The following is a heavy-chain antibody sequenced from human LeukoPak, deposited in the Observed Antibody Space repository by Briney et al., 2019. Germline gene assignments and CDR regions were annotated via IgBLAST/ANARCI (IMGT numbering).Heavy chain of an antibody. CDR3: AKVPGFQGRGVPIDY. V-gene: IGHV3-23*01. J-gene: IGHJ4*02. D-gene: IGHD3-10*01. CDR2: ISGSGGST. CDR1: GFTFSSYA. Sequence: PGGSQRLSCAASGFTFSSYAMSWVRQAPGKGLDGVSAISGSGGSTYYADSVKGRFTISRDNSKNTLYLQMNSLRAEDTAVYYCAKVPGFQGRGVPIDYWGQGTLVTVSS.